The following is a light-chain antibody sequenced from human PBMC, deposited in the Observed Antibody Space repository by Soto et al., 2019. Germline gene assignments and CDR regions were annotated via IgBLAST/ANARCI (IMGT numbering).Light chain of an antibody. J-gene: IGKJ4*01. CDR1: QSVGRH. V-gene: IGKV3-11*01. CDR2: DAS. CDR3: QQRNNWPPAT. Sequence: EIVLTQSPATLSLSPGGRATLSCRASQSVGRHLAWYQQKPGQAPRLLIYDASNRATGVPARFSGSGSGTDFTLSISSLEPEDFAVYYCQQRNNWPPATFGGGTKVEIK.